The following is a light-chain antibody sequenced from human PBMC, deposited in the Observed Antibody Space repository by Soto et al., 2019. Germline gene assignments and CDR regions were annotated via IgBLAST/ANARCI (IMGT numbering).Light chain of an antibody. CDR1: QSISSF. Sequence: DIQMTQSPSSLPASVGDRVTITCRASQSISSFLNWYQQKPGKAPKLLIYAASSLQSGVPSRFSGSGSGTDFTLTISSLQPEDFATYYCQQSYSTLFTFGPGTKVDI. CDR3: QQSYSTLFT. CDR2: AAS. V-gene: IGKV1-39*01. J-gene: IGKJ3*01.